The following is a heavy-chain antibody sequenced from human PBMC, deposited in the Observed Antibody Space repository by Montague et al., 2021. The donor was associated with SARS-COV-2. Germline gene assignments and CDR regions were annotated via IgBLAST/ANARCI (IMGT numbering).Heavy chain of an antibody. CDR3: VRDQGRSNWNYPDY. CDR2: IYNSGST. J-gene: IGHJ4*02. Sequence: SETLSLTCTASGGSISGYYWSWFRQSAGKGLEWIGRIYNSGSTSYNPSLKSRVTVSVDTSKNQFSLKLSSVTAADTAVYYCVRDQGRSNWNYPDYWGQGTLVTVSS. CDR1: GGSISGYY. V-gene: IGHV4-4*07. D-gene: IGHD1-20*01.